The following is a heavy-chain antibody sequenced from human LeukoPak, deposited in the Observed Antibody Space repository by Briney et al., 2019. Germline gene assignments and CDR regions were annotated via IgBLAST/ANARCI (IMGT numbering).Heavy chain of an antibody. J-gene: IGHJ3*02. D-gene: IGHD6-13*01. V-gene: IGHV4-59*01. CDR1: GGSISSYY. CDR3: ARAAREVRIGYGPCAFDI. CDR2: IYYSGST. Sequence: SETLSLTCTVSGGSISSYYWSWIRQPPGKGLEWFGYIYYSGSTNYNPSLKSRVTISVDTSKNQFSLKLSSVTAADTAVYYCARAAREVRIGYGPCAFDIWGQGTMVTVSS.